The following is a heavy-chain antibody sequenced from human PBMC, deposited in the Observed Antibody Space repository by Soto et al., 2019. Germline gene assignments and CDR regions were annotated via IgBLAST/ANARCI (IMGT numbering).Heavy chain of an antibody. CDR2: IYYSGST. V-gene: IGHV4-59*01. J-gene: IGHJ6*03. CDR1: GGSISSYY. D-gene: IGHD2-2*01. Sequence: SETLSLTCTVSGGSISSYYWGWIRQPPGKGLEWIGYIYYSGSTNYNPSLKSRVTFSVDTSMNLFSLKLSSVTAADTAVYYCARGRPLKGGYCSSTSCYSYYYYYMDVWGKGTTVTVSS. CDR3: ARGRPLKGGYCSSTSCYSYYYYYMDV.